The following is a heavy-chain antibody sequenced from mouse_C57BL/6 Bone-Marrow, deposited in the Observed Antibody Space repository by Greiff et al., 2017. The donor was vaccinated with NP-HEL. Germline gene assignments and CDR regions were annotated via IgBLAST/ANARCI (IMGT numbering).Heavy chain of an antibody. CDR2: IDPSDSYT. J-gene: IGHJ1*03. D-gene: IGHD2-10*01. CDR1: GYTFTSYW. CDR3: ARPYYGNYRGYFDV. Sequence: QVQLQQPGAELVKPGASVKLSCKASGYTFTSYWMQWVKQRPGQGLEWIGEIDPSDSYTNYNQKFKGKATLTVDTSSSTAYMQLSSLTSEDSAVYDGARPYYGNYRGYFDVWGTGTTVTVSS. V-gene: IGHV1-50*01.